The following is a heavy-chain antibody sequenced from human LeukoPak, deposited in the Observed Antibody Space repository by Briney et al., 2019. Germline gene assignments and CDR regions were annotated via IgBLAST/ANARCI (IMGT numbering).Heavy chain of an antibody. CDR2: INPSGGST. CDR1: GYTFTSYY. Sequence: ASVKVSCKASGYTFTSYYMHWVRQAPGQGLEWVGIINPSGGSTSYAQKFQGRVTMTRDTSTSTVYMELSSLRSEDTAVYYCARVWDSSSWYGDAFDIWGQGTMVTVSS. D-gene: IGHD6-13*01. V-gene: IGHV1-46*01. CDR3: ARVWDSSSWYGDAFDI. J-gene: IGHJ3*02.